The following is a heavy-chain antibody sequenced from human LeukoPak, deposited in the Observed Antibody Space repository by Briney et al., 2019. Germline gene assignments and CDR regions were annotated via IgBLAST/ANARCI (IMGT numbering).Heavy chain of an antibody. CDR1: GGSISSYY. CDR3: ANNDRGAHAFDI. V-gene: IGHV4-59*08. D-gene: IGHD1-1*01. J-gene: IGHJ3*02. Sequence: PSETLSLTCTVSGGSISSYYWSWIRQPPGKGLEWIGYIYYSGSTNYNPSLKSRVTISVDTSKNQFSLKLSSVTAADTAVYYCANNDRGAHAFDIWGQGTMATVSS. CDR2: IYYSGST.